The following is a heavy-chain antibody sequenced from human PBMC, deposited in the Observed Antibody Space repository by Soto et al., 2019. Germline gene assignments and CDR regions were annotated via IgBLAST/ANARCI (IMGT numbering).Heavy chain of an antibody. CDR2: ISAYNGNT. J-gene: IGHJ4*02. CDR1: GYTFTSYG. Sequence: ASVKVSCKASGYTFTSYGISWVRQAPEQGLEWMGWISAYNGNTNYAQKLQGRVTMTTDTSTSTAYMELRSLRSDDTAVYYCARDSEVIIAVAGTGVDYWGQGTLVTVSS. CDR3: ARDSEVIIAVAGTGVDY. V-gene: IGHV1-18*04. D-gene: IGHD6-19*01.